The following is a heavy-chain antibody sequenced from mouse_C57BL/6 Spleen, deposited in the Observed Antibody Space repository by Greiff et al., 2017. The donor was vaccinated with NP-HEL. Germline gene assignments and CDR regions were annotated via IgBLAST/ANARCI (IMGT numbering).Heavy chain of an antibody. CDR3: ARTYGEEAMDY. CDR2: IYPANGNT. J-gene: IGHJ4*01. CDR1: GYAFSSSW. D-gene: IGHD1-1*01. Sequence: QVQLQQSGPELVKPGASVKISCKASGYAFSSSWMNWVKQRPGKGLEWIGRIYPANGNTKYAPKFQGKATITADTSSNTAYLQLSSLTSEDTAIYYCARTYGEEAMDYWGQGTSVTVSS. V-gene: IGHV1-82*01.